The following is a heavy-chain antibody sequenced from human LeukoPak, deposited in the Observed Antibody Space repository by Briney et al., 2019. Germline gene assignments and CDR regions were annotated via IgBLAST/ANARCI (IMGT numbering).Heavy chain of an antibody. Sequence: SETLSLTCTVSGYSISSGYYWGWIRQPPGKGLEWIGSIYHSGSTYYNPSLKSRVTISVDTSKNQFSLKLSSVTAADTAVYYCARDFIYDFWSGYYYFDYWGQGTLVTVSS. CDR2: IYHSGST. D-gene: IGHD3-3*01. CDR3: ARDFIYDFWSGYYYFDY. J-gene: IGHJ4*02. CDR1: GYSISSGYY. V-gene: IGHV4-38-2*02.